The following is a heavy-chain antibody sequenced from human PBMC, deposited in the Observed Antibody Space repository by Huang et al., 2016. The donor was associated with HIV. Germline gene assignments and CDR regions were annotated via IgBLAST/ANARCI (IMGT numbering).Heavy chain of an antibody. CDR3: ARGPIRFLAWLLNFDD. CDR2: ISYDEDNK. CDR1: GFTFSSYG. J-gene: IGHJ4*02. V-gene: IGHV3-30*03. Sequence: QILLIESGGGVVQPGRSLRLSCAASGFTFSSYGMHWVRQAPGKGLGWVAVISYDEDNKYYAGSVRGRFTISRDNSKNTLYLQMNSLRIEDTAVYYCARGPIRFLAWLLNFDDWGQGALVTVSS. D-gene: IGHD3-3*01.